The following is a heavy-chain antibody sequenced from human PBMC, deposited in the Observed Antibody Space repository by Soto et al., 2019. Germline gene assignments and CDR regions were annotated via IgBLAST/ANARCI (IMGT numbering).Heavy chain of an antibody. D-gene: IGHD2-21*01. CDR2: ISYDGSNK. CDR1: GFTFSSYD. V-gene: IGHV3-30*03. J-gene: IGHJ6*02. CDR3: ASGLSDKSYYAMDI. Sequence: GGSLRLSCAASGFTFSSYDMHWVRQAPGKGLEWVAVISYDGSNKYYAGSVKDRFTISRDNSKNTLSLQMSRLRGDDTAVYYCASGLSDKSYYAMDIWGQGTMVTVSS.